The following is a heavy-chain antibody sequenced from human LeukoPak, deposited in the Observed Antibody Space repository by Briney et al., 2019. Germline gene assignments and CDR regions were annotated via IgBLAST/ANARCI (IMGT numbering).Heavy chain of an antibody. V-gene: IGHV3-74*01. CDR2: INSDGSST. Sequence: PGGSLRLSCAASGFTFSSYWMHWVRQAPGKGLVWVSRINSDGSSTSYADSVKGRFTISRDNAKNTLYLQMNSLRAEDTAVYYCAGLTYYYDSSGYGSTDDYWGQGTLVTVSS. CDR3: AGLTYYYDSSGYGSTDDY. CDR1: GFTFSSYW. J-gene: IGHJ4*02. D-gene: IGHD3-22*01.